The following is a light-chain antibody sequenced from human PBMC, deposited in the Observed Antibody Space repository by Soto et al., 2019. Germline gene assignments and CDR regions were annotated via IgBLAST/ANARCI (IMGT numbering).Light chain of an antibody. CDR1: QGIGSY. CDR3: QQYGSPPQT. V-gene: IGKV3-20*01. CDR2: GAS. J-gene: IGKJ1*01. Sequence: LTQSPSSLSASVGDRVTITCRASQGIGSYLAWYQQKPGQAPRLLIYGASSRATGIPDRFSGSGSGTDFTLTISRLEPEDFVVYYCQQYGSPPQTFGQGTKVDIK.